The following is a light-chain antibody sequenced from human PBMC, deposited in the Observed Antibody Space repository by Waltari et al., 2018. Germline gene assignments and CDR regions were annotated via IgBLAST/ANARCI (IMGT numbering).Light chain of an antibody. J-gene: IGLJ1*01. CDR3: SSYTGSNNLYV. CDR1: SRDIATYNY. CDR2: EVN. Sequence: QSALTQPPSASGSPGQSVPISCTGPSRDIATYNYVSCYQQSPGKAPKLLISEVNNRPSGVPDRFSGSKSGNTASLTVSGLQAEDEADYYCSSYTGSNNLYVFGTGTKVTVL. V-gene: IGLV2-8*01.